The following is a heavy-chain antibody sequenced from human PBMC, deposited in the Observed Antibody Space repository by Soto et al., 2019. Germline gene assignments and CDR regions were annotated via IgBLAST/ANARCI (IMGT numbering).Heavy chain of an antibody. CDR2: ISYDGSNK. J-gene: IGHJ4*02. D-gene: IGHD6-13*01. Sequence: PGGSLRLSCAASGFTFSSYGMHWVRQAPGKGLEWVAVISYDGSNKYYADSVKGRFTISRDNSKNTLYLQMNSLRAEDTAVYYCAKPSSSWELDYWGQGTLVTVSS. CDR3: AKPSSSWELDY. V-gene: IGHV3-30*18. CDR1: GFTFSSYG.